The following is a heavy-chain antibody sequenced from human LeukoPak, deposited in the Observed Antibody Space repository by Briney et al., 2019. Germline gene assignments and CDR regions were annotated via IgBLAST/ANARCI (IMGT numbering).Heavy chain of an antibody. Sequence: SETLSLTCTVYGGSFSGYYWSWIRQPPGKGLEWIGEINHSGSTNYNPSLKSRVTISVDTSKNQFSLKLSSVTAADTAVYYCAREPYIGYCSSTSCYMYYFDYWGQGTLVTVSS. CDR3: AREPYIGYCSSTSCYMYYFDY. V-gene: IGHV4-34*01. CDR2: INHSGST. J-gene: IGHJ4*02. CDR1: GGSFSGYY. D-gene: IGHD2-2*01.